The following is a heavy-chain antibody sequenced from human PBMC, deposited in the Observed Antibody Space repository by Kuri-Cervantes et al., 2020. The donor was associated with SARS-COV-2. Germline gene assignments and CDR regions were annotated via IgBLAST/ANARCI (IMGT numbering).Heavy chain of an antibody. D-gene: IGHD3-3*01. CDR2: ISSNGGST. Sequence: GGSLRLSCSASGFTFSSYAMHWVRQAPGKGLEYVSAISSNGGSTYYADSVKGRFTISRDNSKNTPYLQMSSLRAEDTAVYYCVKEGSYDFWSGYLPYYFDYRGQGTLVTVSS. V-gene: IGHV3-64D*06. J-gene: IGHJ4*02. CDR3: VKEGSYDFWSGYLPYYFDY. CDR1: GFTFSSYA.